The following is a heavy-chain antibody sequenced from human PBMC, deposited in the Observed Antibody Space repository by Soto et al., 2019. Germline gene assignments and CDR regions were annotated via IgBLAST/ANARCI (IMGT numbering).Heavy chain of an antibody. CDR2: MNPSSGDT. CDR3: ARGELLLFGELLR. J-gene: IGHJ4*02. V-gene: IGHV1-8*01. Sequence: QVQLVQSGAEVKKPGASVKVSCKASGYTFTSYEINWVRQATGQGLEWMGWMNPSSGDTDYAQKFQGRVTMTRNTSISTAYMELSSLRSEDTAVYYCARGELLLFGELLRWGQGTLVTVSS. D-gene: IGHD3-10*01. CDR1: GYTFTSYE.